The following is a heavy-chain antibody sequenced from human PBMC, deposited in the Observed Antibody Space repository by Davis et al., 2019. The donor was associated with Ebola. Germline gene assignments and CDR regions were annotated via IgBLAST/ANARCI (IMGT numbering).Heavy chain of an antibody. J-gene: IGHJ4*02. CDR3: ARASFGYNSGWYADY. D-gene: IGHD6-19*01. V-gene: IGHV1-3*01. CDR1: GYTFTSYA. CDR2: VHGGNGNT. Sequence: ASVQVSCKASGYTFTSYAMHWVRQAPAQRLEWMGWVHGGNGNTKYSQRFQGRVTITTDTSASTVYLDLTSLRSDDTAVFYCARASFGYNSGWYADYWGPGSLVTVSS.